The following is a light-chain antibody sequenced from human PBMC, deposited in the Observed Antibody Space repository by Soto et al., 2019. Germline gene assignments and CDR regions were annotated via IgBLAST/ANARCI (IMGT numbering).Light chain of an antibody. Sequence: QAVVTQPASVSGSPGQSITISCTGTSSDVGGYNFVSWYQQHPGKAPKLMIYEVSNRPSGVSNRFSGSKSGNTASLTISGLQAEDEADYYCSSYTSSTPLGYVFGTGTKLTVL. J-gene: IGLJ1*01. CDR3: SSYTSSTPLGYV. CDR1: SSDVGGYNF. V-gene: IGLV2-14*01. CDR2: EVS.